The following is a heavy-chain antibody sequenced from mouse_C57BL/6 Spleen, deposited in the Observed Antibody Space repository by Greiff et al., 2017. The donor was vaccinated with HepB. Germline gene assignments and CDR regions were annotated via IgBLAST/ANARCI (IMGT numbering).Heavy chain of an antibody. V-gene: IGHV1-64*01. CDR2: IHPNSGST. D-gene: IGHD1-1*01. CDR3: AREGIITTVVAFDY. Sequence: VQLQQSGAELVKPGASVKLSCKASGYTFTSYWMHWVKQRPGQGLEWIGMIHPNSGSTNYNEKFKSKATLTVDKSSSTAYMQLSSLTSEDSAVYYCAREGIITTVVAFDYWGQGTTLTVSS. CDR1: GYTFTSYW. J-gene: IGHJ2*01.